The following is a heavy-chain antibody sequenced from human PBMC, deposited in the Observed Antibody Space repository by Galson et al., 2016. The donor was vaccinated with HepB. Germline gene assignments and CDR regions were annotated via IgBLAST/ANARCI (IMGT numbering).Heavy chain of an antibody. D-gene: IGHD6-13*01. CDR2: ISWNSGSI. CDR1: GFTFDDYA. J-gene: IGHJ6*02. V-gene: IGHV3-9*01. Sequence: SLRLSCAASGFTFDDYAMYWVRQAPGKGLEWVSGISWNSGSIGYADSVKGRFAISRDKAKNSLYLQMNSLRAEDTALYYCAKGQRSTWWDGMDVWGQGTTVTVSS. CDR3: AKGQRSTWWDGMDV.